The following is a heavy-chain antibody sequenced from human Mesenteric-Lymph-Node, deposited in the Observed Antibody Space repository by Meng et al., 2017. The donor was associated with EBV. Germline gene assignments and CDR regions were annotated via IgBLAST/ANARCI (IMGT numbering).Heavy chain of an antibody. Sequence: QGQLQESGPVRGKPSETLSLPCPVSGGSVNSGSYYCSWIRQPPGKGLQWIGYIFSSGSTNYNPSFKSRVTISVDMSKNHFSLRLTSVTPADTAVYYCARGYGSGSYRYFDYWGQGTLVTVSS. J-gene: IGHJ4*02. CDR3: ARGYGSGSYRYFDY. V-gene: IGHV4-61*03. CDR1: GGSVNSGSYY. D-gene: IGHD3-10*01. CDR2: IFSSGST.